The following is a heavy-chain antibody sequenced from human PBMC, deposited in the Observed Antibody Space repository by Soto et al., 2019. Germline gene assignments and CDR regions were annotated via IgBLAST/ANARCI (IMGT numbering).Heavy chain of an antibody. D-gene: IGHD3-16*02. CDR3: ARLYGLDAFDI. J-gene: IGHJ3*02. CDR1: GGSISSAYHF. V-gene: IGHV4-30-4*01. CDR2: IFYTGTT. Sequence: PSETLSLTCTVSGGSISSAYHFWSWIRQPPGKGLEWIGYIFYTGTTYYNPSLKSRITISVDTSKNQFSLKLSSVTAADTAVYYCARLYGLDAFDIWGQGTMVTVS.